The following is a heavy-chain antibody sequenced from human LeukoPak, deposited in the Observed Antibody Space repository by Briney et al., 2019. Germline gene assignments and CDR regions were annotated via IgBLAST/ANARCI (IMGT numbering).Heavy chain of an antibody. J-gene: IGHJ4*02. Sequence: GGSLRLSCAASGFTFSSYAMSWVRQAPGKGLEWVSTISNSDGSTYYADSVKGRFSISRDNSKNTLYLQMSSLRAEDTAVYYCAKVGGYTNYWGQGTLVTVSS. CDR1: GFTFSSYA. CDR2: ISNSDGST. V-gene: IGHV3-23*01. CDR3: AKVGGYTNY. D-gene: IGHD5-12*01.